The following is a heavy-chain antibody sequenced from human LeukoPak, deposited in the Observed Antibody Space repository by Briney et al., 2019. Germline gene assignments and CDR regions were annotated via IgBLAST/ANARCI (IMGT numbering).Heavy chain of an antibody. J-gene: IGHJ4*02. Sequence: HTGGSLRLSCAASGFTFSSYAMHWVRQAPGKGLEWVAVISYDGSNKYYADSVKGRFTISRDNSKNTLYLQMGSLRAEDMAVYYCARWGSSGCFDYWGQGTLVTVSS. CDR1: GFTFSSYA. D-gene: IGHD6-19*01. CDR3: ARWGSSGCFDY. V-gene: IGHV3-30*14. CDR2: ISYDGSNK.